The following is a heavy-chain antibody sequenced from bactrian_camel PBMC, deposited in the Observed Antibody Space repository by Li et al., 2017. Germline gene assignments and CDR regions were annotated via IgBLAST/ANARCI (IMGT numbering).Heavy chain of an antibody. V-gene: IGHV3S1*01. CDR2: ISTGSVST. CDR3: VRGEGYILDY. CDR1: GMPDSRHW. J-gene: IGHJ4*01. D-gene: IGHD5*01. Sequence: VQLVESGGGSAQTGGSLRVSCTWSGMPDSRHWMGWFRQAPGKEREKVAAISTGSVSTQYADSVKGRFTISRDDAKTTVYLQLNSLKAEDTALYYCVRGEGYILDYYGQGTQVTVS.